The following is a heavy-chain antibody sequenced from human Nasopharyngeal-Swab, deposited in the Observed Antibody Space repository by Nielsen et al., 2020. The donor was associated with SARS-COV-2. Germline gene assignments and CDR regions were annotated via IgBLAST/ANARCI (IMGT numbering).Heavy chain of an antibody. J-gene: IGHJ4*02. V-gene: IGHV2-70*11. CDR2: IDWNDDK. CDR1: RFSLSTSRMC. Sequence: SGPTLVKPTQTLTLTCTFSRFSLSTSRMCMTWIRQPPGKALEWLARIDWNDDKYYRTSLKTRLTISQDTSENQVVLTVTNLDPEDTATYYCARLGYTTGWYHFDYWGQGILVTVSS. D-gene: IGHD6-19*01. CDR3: ARLGYTTGWYHFDY.